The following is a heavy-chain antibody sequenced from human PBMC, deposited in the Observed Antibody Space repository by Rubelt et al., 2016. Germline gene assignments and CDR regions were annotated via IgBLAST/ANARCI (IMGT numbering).Heavy chain of an antibody. CDR3: ARDCSSTSCSFDY. J-gene: IGHJ4*02. Sequence: QVQLVQSGAEVKKPGASVKVSCKASGYTFTSYGISWVRQAPGQGLEWMGWISAYNGNTNFVRKLQGRVTMTTDTYTRTAYMELRGLRSDDTAVYYCARDCSSTSCSFDYWGQGTLVTVSS. V-gene: IGHV1-18*01. CDR2: ISAYNGNT. CDR1: GYTFTSYG. D-gene: IGHD2-2*01.